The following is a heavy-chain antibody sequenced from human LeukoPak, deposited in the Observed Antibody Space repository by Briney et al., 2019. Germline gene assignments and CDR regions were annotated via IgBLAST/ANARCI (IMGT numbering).Heavy chain of an antibody. Sequence: ASVKVSCKASGYTFTGYYMHWVRQAPGQGLEWMGWINPNSGGTNYAQKFQGRVTMTRDTSISTAYMELSRLRSDDTAVYYCARDRWELLLPNYYYYYMDVWGKGTTVTVSS. J-gene: IGHJ6*03. CDR3: ARDRWELLLPNYYYYYMDV. D-gene: IGHD1-26*01. V-gene: IGHV1-2*02. CDR2: INPNSGGT. CDR1: GYTFTGYY.